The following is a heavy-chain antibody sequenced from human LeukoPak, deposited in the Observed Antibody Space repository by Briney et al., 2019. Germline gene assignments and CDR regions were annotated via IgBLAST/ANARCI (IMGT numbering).Heavy chain of an antibody. CDR3: ARESGGAALDY. Sequence: GGSLRLSCGASGFTVKNNHMNWVRQAPGKGLEWVSGIYGDGSTYYTKSVKGRFTISRDNAKNSLYLQMNSLRAEDTAVYYCARESGGAALDYWGQGTQVTVSS. CDR2: IYGDGST. V-gene: IGHV3-53*01. CDR1: GFTVKNNH. D-gene: IGHD3-10*01. J-gene: IGHJ4*02.